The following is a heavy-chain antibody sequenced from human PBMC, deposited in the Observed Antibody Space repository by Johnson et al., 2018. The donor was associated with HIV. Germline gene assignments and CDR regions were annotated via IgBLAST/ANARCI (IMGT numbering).Heavy chain of an antibody. J-gene: IGHJ3*02. CDR1: GLTFDDYG. CDR3: AKAKYSSSADAFVI. D-gene: IGHD6-6*01. Sequence: VQLVESGGGLVQPGRSLRLSCAASGLTFDDYGMHWVRQAPGKGLEWVSGISWNSGTIGYADSVKGRFTISRDNGKNSLYLQMNSLRLEDTAFYFCAKAKYSSSADAFVIWGQGTMVSVSS. CDR2: ISWNSGTI. V-gene: IGHV3-9*01.